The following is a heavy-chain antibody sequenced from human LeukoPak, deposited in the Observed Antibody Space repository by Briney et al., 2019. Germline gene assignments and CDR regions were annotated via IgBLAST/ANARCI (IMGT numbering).Heavy chain of an antibody. CDR3: ASQKLLWFGEFMAFDI. J-gene: IGHJ3*02. V-gene: IGHV1-18*01. Sequence: ASVKVSCKASGYTFTSYGISWVRQAPGQGLEWMGWISAYNGNTNYAQKLQGRVTMTTDTSTSTAYMELRSLRSDDTAVYYCASQKLLWFGEFMAFDIWGQGTMVTVSS. D-gene: IGHD3-10*01. CDR1: GYTFTSYG. CDR2: ISAYNGNT.